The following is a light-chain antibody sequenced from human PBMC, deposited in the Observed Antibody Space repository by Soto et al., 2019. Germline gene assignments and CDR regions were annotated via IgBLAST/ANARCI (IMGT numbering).Light chain of an antibody. J-gene: IGKJ1*01. V-gene: IGKV3-11*01. CDR1: QSIGYY. Sequence: EIVLTQSPATMSLSPGERATLSCRASQSIGYYLAWYQEKPGQAHRLLIYDASIRATGSPARFSGSWSGTDFTLTINGLEPEDSAVYYCQQRGIWPPTWTFGQGTKVEI. CDR2: DAS. CDR3: QQRGIWPPTWT.